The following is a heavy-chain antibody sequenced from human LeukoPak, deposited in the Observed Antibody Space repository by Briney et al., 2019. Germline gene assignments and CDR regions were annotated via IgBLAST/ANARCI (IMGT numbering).Heavy chain of an antibody. CDR2: INNSGST. CDR1: GGSFGGYY. CDR3: ARGRYDYVWGSYRYHFDY. D-gene: IGHD3-16*02. J-gene: IGHJ4*02. V-gene: IGHV4-34*01. Sequence: PSETLSLTCAGYGGSFGGYYWSWFRQPPGKGREWMGEINNSGSTNYNPSLKSRVTISVDTSKNQFSLKLSSVTAADTAVYYCARGRYDYVWGSYRYHFDYWGQGTLVTVSS.